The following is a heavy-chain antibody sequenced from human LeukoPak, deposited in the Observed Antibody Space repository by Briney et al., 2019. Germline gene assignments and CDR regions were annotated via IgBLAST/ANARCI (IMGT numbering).Heavy chain of an antibody. D-gene: IGHD3-10*01. CDR1: GYSFTSYW. CDR2: IFPGDSDT. CDR3: ARIATMVRGVIIAIDY. J-gene: IGHJ4*02. V-gene: IGHV5-51*01. Sequence: GESLKIPCKGSGYSFTSYWIGWVLQMPGKGVVWMGIIFPGDSDTIYSPSFQGQVTISADKSISTAYLQWSSLKASDTAMYYCARIATMVRGVIIAIDYWGQGTLVTVSS.